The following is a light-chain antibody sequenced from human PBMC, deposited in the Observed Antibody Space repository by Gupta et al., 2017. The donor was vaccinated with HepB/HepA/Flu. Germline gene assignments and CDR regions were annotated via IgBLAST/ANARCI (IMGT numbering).Light chain of an antibody. V-gene: IGKV3-11*01. CDR1: QTIDKY. J-gene: IGKJ2*01. CDR3: QHRSDWSPYT. CDR2: DAS. Sequence: EVVLTQSPATLSLSPGDRATLSCRASQTIDKYLAWYQPKVGQAPRLLIYDASDRATGIPARLSGSGSGTGFTLTIRRLEPGGVSVYYCQHRSDWSPYTFGQGTRLEIK.